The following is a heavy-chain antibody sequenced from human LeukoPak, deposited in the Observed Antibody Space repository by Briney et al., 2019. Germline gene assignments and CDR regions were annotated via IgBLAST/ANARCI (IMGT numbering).Heavy chain of an antibody. J-gene: IGHJ6*03. CDR1: GGSISSYY. V-gene: IGHV4-59*01. CDR2: IYYSGST. CDR3: ARDLHGRASNNYYYYMDV. D-gene: IGHD3-10*02. Sequence: TSETLSLTCTVSGGSISSYYWSWIRQPPGKGLEWIGYIYYSGSTNYNPPLKSRVTISVDTSKNQFSLKLSSVTAADTAVYYCARDLHGRASNNYYYYMDVWGKGATVTVSS.